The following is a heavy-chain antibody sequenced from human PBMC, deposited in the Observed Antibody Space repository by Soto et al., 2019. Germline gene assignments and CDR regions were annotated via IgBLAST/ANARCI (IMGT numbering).Heavy chain of an antibody. D-gene: IGHD3-10*01. CDR2: IYNDGTYS. CDR1: GFIFKMYW. J-gene: IGHJ4*02. V-gene: IGHV3-74*01. CDR3: TRGPRPISTGTGAY. Sequence: VGSLRLSCAASGFIFKMYWMHWVRQSPWKGLVWISRIYNDGTYSDYADSVRGRFTISRDNVNDTLYLQMNNLRAEDSGLYYCTRGPRPISTGTGAYWGQGTQVTVSS.